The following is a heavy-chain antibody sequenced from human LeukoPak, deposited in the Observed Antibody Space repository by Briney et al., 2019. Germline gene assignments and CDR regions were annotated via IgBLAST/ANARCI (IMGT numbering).Heavy chain of an antibody. J-gene: IGHJ4*02. D-gene: IGHD1-1*01. Sequence: SVKVSCKASGGTFSSYAISWVRQAPGQGLEWMGGIIPIFGTANYAQKFQGRVTITTDESTSTAYMELSSLTSEDTAVYYCASRVRLEPNGFDYWGQGTLVTVSS. CDR3: ASRVRLEPNGFDY. CDR1: GGTFSSYA. CDR2: IIPIFGTA. V-gene: IGHV1-69*05.